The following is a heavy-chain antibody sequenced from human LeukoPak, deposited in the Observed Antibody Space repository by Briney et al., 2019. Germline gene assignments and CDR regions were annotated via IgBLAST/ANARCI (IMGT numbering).Heavy chain of an antibody. CDR1: GFTFSSYW. CDR2: INSDGSST. J-gene: IGHJ3*02. Sequence: GGSLRLSCAASGFTFSSYWMHWVRQAPGKGLVWVSRINSDGSSTSYADSVKGRFTISRDNAKNTLYLQMNSLRAEDTAVHYCARDLVVPAASSNVAFDIWGQGTMVTVSS. D-gene: IGHD2-2*01. V-gene: IGHV3-74*01. CDR3: ARDLVVPAASSNVAFDI.